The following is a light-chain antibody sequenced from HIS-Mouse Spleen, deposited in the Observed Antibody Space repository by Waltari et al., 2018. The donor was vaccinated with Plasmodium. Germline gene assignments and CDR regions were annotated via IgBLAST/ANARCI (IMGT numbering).Light chain of an antibody. CDR1: ALPKTD. V-gene: IGLV3-10*01. CDR2: EDS. J-gene: IGLJ3*02. CDR3: YSTDSSGNHRV. Sequence: SYELTQPPSVSVSPGQTARITCYGAALPKTDASCYQQKSGQAPVLVIYEDSKRPSGIPERFSGSSSGTMATLTISGAQVEDEADYYCYSTDSSGNHRVFGGGTKLTVL.